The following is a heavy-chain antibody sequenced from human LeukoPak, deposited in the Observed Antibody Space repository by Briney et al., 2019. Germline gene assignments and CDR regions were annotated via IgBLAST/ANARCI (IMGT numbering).Heavy chain of an antibody. D-gene: IGHD5-18*01. CDR1: GVSIGSSYYY. CDR2: IYYSGST. V-gene: IGHV4-39*01. Sequence: SETLPLTCTVSGVSIGSSYYYWVWLRHPPGKGLEWRGSIYYSGSTDYNPTLKSRVTISVDTSKKQLSLKLRSVTAADTAVYYCARLRDEGYSYGSLDYWGQGTLVTVSS. CDR3: ARLRDEGYSYGSLDY. J-gene: IGHJ4*02.